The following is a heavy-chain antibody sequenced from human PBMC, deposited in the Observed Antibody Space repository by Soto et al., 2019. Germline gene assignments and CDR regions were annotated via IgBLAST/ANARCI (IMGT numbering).Heavy chain of an antibody. CDR3: AKMGISTTSSFDN. D-gene: IGHD1-26*01. Sequence: GGSLRLSCSVSGFTFSSYAMGWVRQAPGKGLEWVSVISSRGGSVYYADSVKGRFTVSRDNSLNVLFLHMNKLRGEDTAVYYCAKMGISTTSSFDNWVQGIMVTVSS. J-gene: IGHJ4*02. V-gene: IGHV3-23*01. CDR2: ISSRGGSV. CDR1: GFTFSSYA.